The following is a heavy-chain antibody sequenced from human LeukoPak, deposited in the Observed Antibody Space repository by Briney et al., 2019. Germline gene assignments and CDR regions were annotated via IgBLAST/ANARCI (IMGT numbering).Heavy chain of an antibody. J-gene: IGHJ4*02. D-gene: IGHD6-13*01. CDR2: ISYDGSNK. CDR3: ARDPLPSSSWYDY. Sequence: SGGSLRLYCAASGFTFSSYAMHWVRQAPGKGLEWVAVISYDGSNKYYADSVKGRFTISRDNSKNTLYLQMNSLRAEDTAVYYCARDPLPSSSWYDYWGQGTLVTVSS. V-gene: IGHV3-30*04. CDR1: GFTFSSYA.